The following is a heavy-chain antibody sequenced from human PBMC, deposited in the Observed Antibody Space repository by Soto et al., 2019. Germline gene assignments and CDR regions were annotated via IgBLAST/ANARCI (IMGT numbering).Heavy chain of an antibody. CDR2: IYYSGST. CDR1: GGSISSYY. J-gene: IGHJ4*02. CDR3: ARVSGYYYGSGSLDY. Sequence: SETLSLTCTVSGGSISSYYWSWIRQPPGKGLEWIGYIYYSGSTNYNPSLKSRVTISVDTSKNQFSLKLSSVTAADTAVYYCARVSGYYYGSGSLDYWGQGTLVTVSS. V-gene: IGHV4-59*01. D-gene: IGHD3-10*01.